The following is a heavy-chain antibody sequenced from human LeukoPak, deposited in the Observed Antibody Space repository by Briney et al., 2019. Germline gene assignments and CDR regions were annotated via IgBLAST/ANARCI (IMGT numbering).Heavy chain of an antibody. CDR3: ARGKTYGSGSYGFFDY. V-gene: IGHV1-18*01. CDR2: ISAYNGNT. CDR1: GYTFTSYG. J-gene: IGHJ4*02. D-gene: IGHD3-10*01. Sequence: ASVKVSCKAPGYTFTSYGISWVRQAPGQGLEWMGWISAYNGNTNYAQKLQGRVTMTTDTSTSTAYMELRSLRSDDTAVYYCARGKTYGSGSYGFFDYWGQGTLVTVSS.